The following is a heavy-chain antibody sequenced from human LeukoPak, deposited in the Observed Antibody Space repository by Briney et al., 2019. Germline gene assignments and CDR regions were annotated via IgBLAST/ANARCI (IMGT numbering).Heavy chain of an antibody. J-gene: IGHJ3*02. CDR2: IYHSGST. CDR3: ARVSVTMVRGRAFDI. Sequence: PSETLSLTCTVSGYSISSGYYWGWIRQPPGKGLEWIGSIYHSGSTYYNPSLKSRVTISVDTSKNQFSLKLSSVTAADTAVYYCARVSVTMVRGRAFDIWGQGTMVTVSS. V-gene: IGHV4-38-2*02. D-gene: IGHD3-10*01. CDR1: GYSISSGYY.